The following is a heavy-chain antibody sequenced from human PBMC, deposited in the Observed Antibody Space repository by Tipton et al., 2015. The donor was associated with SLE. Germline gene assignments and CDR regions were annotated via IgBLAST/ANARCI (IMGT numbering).Heavy chain of an antibody. D-gene: IGHD4-17*01. CDR2: INPQGSDT. CDR1: GSVSQYSFGGLW. CDR3: AKLHDFGHYWDDF. Sequence: SLRLSCIASGSVSQYSFGGLWMTWVRQAPGKGLEWVANINPQGSDTYYVASVKGRFTVSRANAKNSLYLQMNNLRAEDTAVYYCAKLHDFGHYWDDFWGQGTLVTVSS. V-gene: IGHV3-7*03. J-gene: IGHJ4*02.